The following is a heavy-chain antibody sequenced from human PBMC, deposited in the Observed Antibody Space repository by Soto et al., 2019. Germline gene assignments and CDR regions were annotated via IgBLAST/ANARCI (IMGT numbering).Heavy chain of an antibody. CDR2: ISSTRSTM. V-gene: IGHV3-48*02. CDR1: EFTFSTYG. J-gene: IGHJ5*02. D-gene: IGHD5-18*01. Sequence: GGSLRLSCAASEFTFSTYGMNWVRQAPGKGLEWISYISSTRSTMYYADSVKGRFTISRDNAKNSLYLQMSSLRDEDTAMYYCAWSGYISGYLLLDLWGQGTLVTVSS. CDR3: AWSGYISGYLLLDL.